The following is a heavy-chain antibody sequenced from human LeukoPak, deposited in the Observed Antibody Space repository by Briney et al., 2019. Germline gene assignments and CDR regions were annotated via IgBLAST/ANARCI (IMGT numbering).Heavy chain of an antibody. CDR2: INHSGST. D-gene: IGHD3-3*01. V-gene: IGHV4-34*01. CDR1: GGSFSGYY. CDR3: ARGLDYDFWSGYLQGFDY. Sequence: SETLSLTCAVYGGSFSGYYWSWVRQPPGKGLEWIGEINHSGSTNYNPSLKSRVTISVDTSKNQFSLKLSSVTAADTAVYYCARGLDYDFWSGYLQGFDYWGQGTLVTVSS. J-gene: IGHJ4*02.